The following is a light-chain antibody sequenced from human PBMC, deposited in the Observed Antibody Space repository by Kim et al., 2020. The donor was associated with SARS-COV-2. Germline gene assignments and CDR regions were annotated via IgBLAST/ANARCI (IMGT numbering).Light chain of an antibody. V-gene: IGKV3-15*01. CDR2: GAS. Sequence: LSVSPGKRATLSCRASQIVGTNLAWYQQKPGQSPRLLIYGASTRATGVPGRFSGSGSGTEFTLTISSLQSEDFAVYYCQQYVSWMFGQGTKVDIK. CDR3: QQYVSWM. J-gene: IGKJ1*01. CDR1: QIVGTN.